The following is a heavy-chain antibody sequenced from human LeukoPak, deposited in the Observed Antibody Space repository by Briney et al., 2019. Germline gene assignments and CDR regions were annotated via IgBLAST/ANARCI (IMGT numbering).Heavy chain of an antibody. D-gene: IGHD2-2*01. J-gene: IGHJ6*03. CDR1: GGSISSYY. CDR3: ASVVVVPAASHYYYYYMDV. CDR2: IYYSGST. V-gene: IGHV4-59*01. Sequence: SETLSLTCTVSGGSISSYYWSWIRQPPGKGLEWIGYIYYSGSTNYNPSLKSRVTISVDTPKNQFSLKLSSVTAADTAVYYCASVVVVPAASHYYYYYMDVWGKGTTVTVSS.